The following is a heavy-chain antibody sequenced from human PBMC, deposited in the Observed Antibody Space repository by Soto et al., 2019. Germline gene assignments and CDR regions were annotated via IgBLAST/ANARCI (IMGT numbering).Heavy chain of an antibody. CDR1: GYSFTSYW. CDR3: AGLGHDSSDKEGSYGMDV. J-gene: IGHJ6*02. V-gene: IGHV5-10-1*01. Sequence: GESLTISCKGSGYSFTSYWISWVRQMPGKGLEWMGRIDPSDSYTNYSPSFQGHVTISADKSISTAYLQWSSLKASDTAMYYCAGLGHDSSDKEGSYGMDVWGQGTTVTVS. CDR2: IDPSDSYT. D-gene: IGHD3-22*01.